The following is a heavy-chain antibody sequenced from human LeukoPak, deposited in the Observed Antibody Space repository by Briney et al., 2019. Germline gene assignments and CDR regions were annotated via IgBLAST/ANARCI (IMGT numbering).Heavy chain of an antibody. CDR1: GYTFTSHD. CDR3: ARVGLVYAFDI. D-gene: IGHD3-9*01. CDR2: INPNSANT. Sequence: ASVKVSCKASGYTFTSHDINWVRQAAGQGLEWMGWINPNSANTGYAQKFQGRVTMTRDTSTSTVYMELSSLSSEDTAMYYCARVGLVYAFDIWGHGTMVTVSS. V-gene: IGHV1-8*02. J-gene: IGHJ3*02.